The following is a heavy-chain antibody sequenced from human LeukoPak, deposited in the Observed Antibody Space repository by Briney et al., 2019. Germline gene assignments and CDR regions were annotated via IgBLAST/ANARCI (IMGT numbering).Heavy chain of an antibody. J-gene: IGHJ4*02. CDR2: VKKKTDGGTT. Sequence: GGSLRLSCAASGFTFNKAWMSWVRQAPGKGLEWIGRVKKKTDGGTTDYAAPVKGRFTISRDDSKNTLYLQMNSLETEDTAVYYCAASLGLLPYYFDYWGQGTLVTVSS. CDR1: GFTFNKAW. V-gene: IGHV3-15*01. CDR3: AASLGLLPYYFDY. D-gene: IGHD2-15*01.